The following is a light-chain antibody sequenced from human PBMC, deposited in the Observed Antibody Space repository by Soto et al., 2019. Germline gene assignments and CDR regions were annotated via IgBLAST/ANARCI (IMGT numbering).Light chain of an antibody. Sequence: EIVLTQSPATLSLSPGERATLSCRARQSVSSYLAWYQQKPGQAPRLLIYDASNRATGIPARFSGSGSGTDFTLTISSLEPEDFAVYYCQQRSNWPPNFGPGTKVDIK. J-gene: IGKJ3*01. CDR2: DAS. V-gene: IGKV3-11*01. CDR3: QQRSNWPPN. CDR1: QSVSSY.